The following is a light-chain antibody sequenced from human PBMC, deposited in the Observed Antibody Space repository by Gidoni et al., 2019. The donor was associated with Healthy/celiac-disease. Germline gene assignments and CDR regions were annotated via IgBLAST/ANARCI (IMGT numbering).Light chain of an antibody. CDR1: SLRSYY. CDR2: GKN. Sequence: SSELTQDPAVSVSLGQTVRITCQGDSLRSYYASWYQQTPGQAPVLVIYGKNNRPSGIPDLFSGSSSGNTASVTITGAQAEDEADYYCNSRDSSGNHLVVFGGGTKLTVL. V-gene: IGLV3-19*01. J-gene: IGLJ2*01. CDR3: NSRDSSGNHLVV.